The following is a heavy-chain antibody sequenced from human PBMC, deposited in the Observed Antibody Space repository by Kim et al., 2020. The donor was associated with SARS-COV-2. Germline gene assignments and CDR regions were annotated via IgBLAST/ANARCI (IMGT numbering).Heavy chain of an antibody. D-gene: IGHD4-17*01. CDR2: IKQDGTQK. Sequence: GGSLRLSCAASGFTFSTYWMNWIRQAPGKGLEWVANIKQDGTQKNYVDSVKGRFTISRDNGRKSLYLQMNSLRDEDTAVYYCVRGTVTTTGVFFYFWGQGTQVTVAS. J-gene: IGHJ4*02. CDR1: GFTFSTYW. V-gene: IGHV3-7*04. CDR3: VRGTVTTTGVFFYF.